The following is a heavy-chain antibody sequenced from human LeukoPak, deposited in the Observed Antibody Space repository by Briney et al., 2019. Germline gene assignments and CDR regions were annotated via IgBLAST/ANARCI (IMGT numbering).Heavy chain of an antibody. CDR1: GGSISSYY. J-gene: IGHJ4*02. D-gene: IGHD6-13*01. V-gene: IGHV4-59*01. Sequence: SETLSLTCTVSGGSISSYYWSWIRQPAGKGLEWIGYIYNSGSTNYNPSLKSRVTISVDTSKNQFSLKLSSVTAADTAVYYCARRGGSTWYGLDYWGQGTLVTVSS. CDR2: IYNSGST. CDR3: ARRGGSTWYGLDY.